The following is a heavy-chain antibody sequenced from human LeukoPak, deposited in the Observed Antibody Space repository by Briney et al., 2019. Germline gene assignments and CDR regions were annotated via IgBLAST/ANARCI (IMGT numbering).Heavy chain of an antibody. Sequence: GGSLRLSCAASGFSFSSYSMNWARQSPGKGLEWDSYISSSSSTISYADSVKGRFTISRDNAKNSLYLQMNSLRAEDTAVYYCARDKIVGATHFDYWGQGTLVTVSS. V-gene: IGHV3-48*01. CDR3: ARDKIVGATHFDY. CDR1: GFSFSSYS. CDR2: ISSSSSTI. D-gene: IGHD1-26*01. J-gene: IGHJ4*02.